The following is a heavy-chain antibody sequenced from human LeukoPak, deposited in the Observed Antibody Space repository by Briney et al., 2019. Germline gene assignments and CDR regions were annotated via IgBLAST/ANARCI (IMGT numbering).Heavy chain of an antibody. V-gene: IGHV3-21*06. CDR2: ILITSGYM. CDR3: ARHYSVGYYAFDAFDL. CDR1: GFTFSSSN. Sequence: GGSLRPSCAASGFTFSSSNMGSVRQYPGEGMEWVSTILITSGYMYYADSVKDRFTVSRDNARNSLYLQMNSLRAEDTAVYFCARHYSVGYYAFDAFDLWGQGTMVTVSS. J-gene: IGHJ3*01. D-gene: IGHD3-22*01.